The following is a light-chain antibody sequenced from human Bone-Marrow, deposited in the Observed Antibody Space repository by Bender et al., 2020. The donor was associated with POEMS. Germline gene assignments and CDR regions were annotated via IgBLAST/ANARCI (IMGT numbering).Light chain of an antibody. CDR1: SSDVGGYNY. Sequence: QSALTQPASVSGSPGQSITISCTGTSSDVGGYNYVSWYQQHPGKAPKLMIYDVSKRPSGVPDRFSGSKSGNTASLTISGLQAMDEADYYCSSYTSSSPVVFGGGTKLTVL. V-gene: IGLV2-14*01. J-gene: IGLJ2*01. CDR2: DVS. CDR3: SSYTSSSPVV.